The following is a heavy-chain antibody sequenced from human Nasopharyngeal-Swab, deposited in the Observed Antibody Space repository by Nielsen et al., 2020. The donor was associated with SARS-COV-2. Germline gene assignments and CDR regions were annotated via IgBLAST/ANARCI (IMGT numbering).Heavy chain of an antibody. D-gene: IGHD3-22*01. V-gene: IGHV4-59*01. CDR3: ARGTRGYSLYWYFDL. J-gene: IGHJ2*01. Sequence: SETLSLTCTVRGGAISSYYWSWIRQPPGKGLEWIGYIYYSGSTNYNPSLKSRVTISVDTSKNQFSLKLSSVTAADTAVYYCARGTRGYSLYWYFDLWGRGTLVTVSS. CDR1: GGAISSYY. CDR2: IYYSGST.